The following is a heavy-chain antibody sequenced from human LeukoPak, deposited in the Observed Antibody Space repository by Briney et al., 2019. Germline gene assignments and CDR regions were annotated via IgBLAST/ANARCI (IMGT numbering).Heavy chain of an antibody. D-gene: IGHD6-13*01. CDR3: ARPTGYSSSWYGDAFDI. CDR2: ISGNNGNT. V-gene: IGHV1-18*01. Sequence: ASVNVSCKTSGYTFISYGISWVRQAPGQGLEWMGWISGNNGNTNYEQKLQGRVTMTTDTSTSTAYMELRSLRSDDTAVYYCARPTGYSSSWYGDAFDIWGQGTMVTVSS. J-gene: IGHJ3*02. CDR1: GYTFISYG.